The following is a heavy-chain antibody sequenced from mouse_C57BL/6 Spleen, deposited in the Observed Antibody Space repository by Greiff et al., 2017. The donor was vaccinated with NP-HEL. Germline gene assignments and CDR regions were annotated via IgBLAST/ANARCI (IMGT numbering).Heavy chain of an antibody. J-gene: IGHJ2*01. CDR1: GYAFSSSW. CDR3: ARSHYGSSSPYFDY. D-gene: IGHD1-1*01. V-gene: IGHV1-82*01. CDR2: IYPGDGDT. Sequence: VQLKESGPELVKPGASVKISCKASGYAFSSSWMNWVKQRPGKGLEWIGRIYPGDGDTNYNGKFKGKATLTADKSSSTAYMQLSSLTSEDSAVYFCARSHYGSSSPYFDYWGQGTTLTVSS.